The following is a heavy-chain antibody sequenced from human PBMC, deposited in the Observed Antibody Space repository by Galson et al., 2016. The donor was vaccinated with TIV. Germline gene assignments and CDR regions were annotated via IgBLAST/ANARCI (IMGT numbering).Heavy chain of an antibody. J-gene: IGHJ3*02. D-gene: IGHD4/OR15-4a*01. V-gene: IGHV3-7*01. CDR1: EFTFRTYW. CDR2: IKEDGSEK. CDR3: ARDPWVLRAFDI. Sequence: SLRLSCAAPEFTFRTYWMSWVRQAPGKGLEWVANIKEDGSEKYYVDSVKGRFTISRDNAKNSLYLQMNSLRAEDTAVYYCARDPWVLRAFDIWGQGTMVTVSS.